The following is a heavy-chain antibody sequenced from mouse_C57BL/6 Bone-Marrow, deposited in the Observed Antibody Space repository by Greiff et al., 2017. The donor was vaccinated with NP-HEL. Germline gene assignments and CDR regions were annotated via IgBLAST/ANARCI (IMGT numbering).Heavy chain of an antibody. CDR1: GYTFTSYW. CDR3: AGDDYGSSYEGNAY. CDR2: IDPSDSET. Sequence: QVQLQQPGAELVRPGSSVKLSCKASGYTFTSYWMHWVKQRPIQGLEWIGNIDPSDSETHYNQKFKDKATLTVDKSSSTAYMQLSSLTSENSAVYYCAGDDYGSSYEGNAYWGRGTRVTVSA. V-gene: IGHV1-52*01. D-gene: IGHD1-1*01. J-gene: IGHJ3*01.